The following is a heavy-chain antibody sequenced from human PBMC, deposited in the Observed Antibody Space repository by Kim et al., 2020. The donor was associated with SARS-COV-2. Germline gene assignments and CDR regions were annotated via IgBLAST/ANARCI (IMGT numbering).Heavy chain of an antibody. D-gene: IGHD5-12*01. CDR2: IYHSGST. CDR1: GGSISSSNW. Sequence: SETLSLTCAVSGGSISSSNWWSWVRQPPGKGLEWIGEIYHSGSTNYNPSLKSRVTISVDKSKNQFSLKLSSVTAADTAVYYCAKEGGYSGYEPTSGRWLQSRYYFDYWGQGTLVTVSS. J-gene: IGHJ4*02. CDR3: AKEGGYSGYEPTSGRWLQSRYYFDY. V-gene: IGHV4-4*02.